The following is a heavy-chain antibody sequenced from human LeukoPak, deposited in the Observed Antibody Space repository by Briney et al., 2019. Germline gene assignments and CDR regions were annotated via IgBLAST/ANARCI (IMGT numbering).Heavy chain of an antibody. Sequence: SETLSLTCTVSGGSINTYYWSWIRQPPGKGLEWIGYIYYSGSTNYNPSLKSRVTLSMDTSKNQFSLRLSSVTAADTAVYYCARYDVGWYYFDYWGQGTLVTVSS. V-gene: IGHV4-59*01. CDR2: IYYSGST. CDR1: GGSINTYY. CDR3: ARYDVGWYYFDY. J-gene: IGHJ4*02. D-gene: IGHD6-19*01.